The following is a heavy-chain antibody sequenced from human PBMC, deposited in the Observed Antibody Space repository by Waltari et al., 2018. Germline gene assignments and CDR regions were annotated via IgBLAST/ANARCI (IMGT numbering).Heavy chain of an antibody. Sequence: EVQLVESGGGLVQPGRSLRLSCAASGFTFDDYAMHWVRQAPGKGLEWVSGIRWNSGSIGYADSVKGRFTISRDNAKNALYLQMNSLSAEDMALYYCAKDISAAGNFDYWGQGTLVTVSS. CDR1: GFTFDDYA. CDR2: IRWNSGSI. CDR3: AKDISAAGNFDY. J-gene: IGHJ4*02. D-gene: IGHD6-13*01. V-gene: IGHV3-9*03.